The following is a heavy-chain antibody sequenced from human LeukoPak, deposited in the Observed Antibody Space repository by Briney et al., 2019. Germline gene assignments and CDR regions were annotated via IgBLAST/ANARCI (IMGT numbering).Heavy chain of an antibody. CDR1: GFTFSDYA. V-gene: IGHV3-23*01. D-gene: IGHD2-2*01. CDR2: FKTNSGQV. Sequence: GGSLRLSCVASGFTFSDYAMNWVRQAPGKGLEWVSTFKTNSGQVYYAESVRGRFTISRDNSKNTLYLQMNSLRAEDTAVYYCARDTMGYCSSTSCSGLNYYYYYGMDVWGQGTTVTVSS. J-gene: IGHJ6*02. CDR3: ARDTMGYCSSTSCSGLNYYYYYGMDV.